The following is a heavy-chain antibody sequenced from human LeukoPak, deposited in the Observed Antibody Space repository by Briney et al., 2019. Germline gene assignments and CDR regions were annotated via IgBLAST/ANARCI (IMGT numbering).Heavy chain of an antibody. J-gene: IGHJ4*02. CDR1: GYTFTSYA. CDR2: NTAYNGLT. Sequence: GASVKVSCKASGYTFTSYAMNWVRQAPGQGLEWMGWNTAYNGLTNYAENLQGRLTLSTDTSTSSAFMELRNLTSDDTAVYFCVRSYGLEGDYWGRGTLVTVSS. CDR3: VRSYGLEGDY. D-gene: IGHD3-16*02. V-gene: IGHV1-18*01.